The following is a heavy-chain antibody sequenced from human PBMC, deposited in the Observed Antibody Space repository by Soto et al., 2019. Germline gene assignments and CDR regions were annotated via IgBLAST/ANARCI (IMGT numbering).Heavy chain of an antibody. J-gene: IGHJ4*02. V-gene: IGHV3-15*01. CDR2: IKSKTDGGTT. CDR3: NIDCPAARAY. Sequence: GSLSLTCADSGFTFTNAWMSWVRQAPGKGLEWVARIKSKTDGGTTDYATPVKGRFTISRDDSKNTLYLQMNSLKIEDSAGYYCNIDCPAARAYSGQGT. CDR1: GFTFTNAW.